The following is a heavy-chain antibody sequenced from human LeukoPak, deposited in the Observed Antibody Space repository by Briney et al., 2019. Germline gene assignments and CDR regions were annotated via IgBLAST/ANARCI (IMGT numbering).Heavy chain of an antibody. CDR1: GFTVSSNY. J-gene: IGHJ4*02. V-gene: IGHV3-53*01. Sequence: GGSLRLSCAASGFTVSSNYMSWVRQAPGKGLEWVSVIYSGGSTYYADFVKGRFTISRDNTKNTLYLQMNSLRAEDTAVYYCARAGAMITFGGAPYYFDYWGQGTLVTVSS. D-gene: IGHD3-16*01. CDR3: ARAGAMITFGGAPYYFDY. CDR2: IYSGGST.